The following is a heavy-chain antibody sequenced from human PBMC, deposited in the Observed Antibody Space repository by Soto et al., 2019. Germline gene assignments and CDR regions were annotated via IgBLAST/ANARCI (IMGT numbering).Heavy chain of an antibody. CDR2: ISGSGGST. Sequence: GSLRLSCAASGFTFSSYAMSWVRQAPGKGLEWVSAISGSGGSTYYADSVKGRFTISRDNSKNTLYLQMNSLRAEDTAVYYCATTHWGCSSTSCPDYWGQGTLVTVSS. CDR3: ATTHWGCSSTSCPDY. D-gene: IGHD2-2*01. V-gene: IGHV3-23*01. J-gene: IGHJ4*02. CDR1: GFTFSSYA.